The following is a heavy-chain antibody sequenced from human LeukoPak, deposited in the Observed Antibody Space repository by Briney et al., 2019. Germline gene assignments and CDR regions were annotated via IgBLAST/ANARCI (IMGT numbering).Heavy chain of an antibody. J-gene: IGHJ4*02. V-gene: IGHV3-74*01. D-gene: IGHD1/OR15-1a*01. CDR3: ANTGNSRGAY. CDR1: GFTFINYW. Sequence: PGGSLRLSCAASGFTFINYWMHWVRQAPGKGLVWVSDINNDGSRTSYADSVKGRFTMSRDNAKNTLYLQLNSLRAEDTALYYCANTGNSRGAYWGQGTLVTVSS. CDR2: INNDGSRT.